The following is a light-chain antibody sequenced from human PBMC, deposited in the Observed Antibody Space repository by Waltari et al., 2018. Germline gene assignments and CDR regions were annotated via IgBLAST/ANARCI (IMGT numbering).Light chain of an antibody. CDR2: LNADGRH. V-gene: IGLV4-69*01. CDR3: QTGGHGTWV. Sequence: QLVLTQSPSASASLGASVKPPCTLSSGHSSNLIAWLQQLPEKGPRFLMKLNADGRHSRGAEIPDRFSGSSSGAERYLTISSLQPEDEADYYCQTGGHGTWVFGGGTKLTVL. J-gene: IGLJ3*02. CDR1: SGHSSNL.